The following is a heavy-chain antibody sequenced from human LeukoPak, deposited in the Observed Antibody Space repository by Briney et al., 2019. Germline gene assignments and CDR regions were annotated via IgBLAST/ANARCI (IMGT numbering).Heavy chain of an antibody. Sequence: GGSLRLSCAASGFTFSSYAMSWVRPAGKGLEWVSTISGSGGSTYYADSVKGRFTISRDNSKNTLYLQMNSLRAEDTAVYYCAKESPHFDYWGQGTLVTVSS. CDR1: GFTFSSYA. V-gene: IGHV3-23*01. J-gene: IGHJ4*02. CDR3: AKESPHFDY. CDR2: ISGSGGST.